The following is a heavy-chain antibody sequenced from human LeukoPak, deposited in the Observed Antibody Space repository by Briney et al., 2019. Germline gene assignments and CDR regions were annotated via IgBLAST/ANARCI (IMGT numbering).Heavy chain of an antibody. V-gene: IGHV1-2*02. CDR3: AREGDSGYEGNWFDP. CDR1: GYTFTGYY. J-gene: IGHJ5*02. CDR2: INPNSGGT. Sequence: ASVKVSCKASGYTFTGYYMHWVRQAPGQGLEGRGWINPNSGGTNYAQKFQGRVTMTRDTSISTAYMELSRLRSDDTAVYYCAREGDSGYEGNWFDPWGQGTLVTVSS. D-gene: IGHD5-12*01.